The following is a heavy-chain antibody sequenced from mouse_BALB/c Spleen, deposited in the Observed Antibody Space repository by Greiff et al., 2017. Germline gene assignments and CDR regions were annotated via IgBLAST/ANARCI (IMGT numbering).Heavy chain of an antibody. CDR2: INPSSGYT. J-gene: IGHJ3*01. Sequence: QVHVKQSGAELARPGASVKMSCKASGYTFTSYTMHWVKQRPGQGLEWIGYINPSSGYTNYNQKFKDKATLTADKSSSTAYMQLSSLTSEDSAVYYCARSLTGTGFAYWGQGTLVTVSA. CDR1: GYTFTSYT. D-gene: IGHD4-1*01. V-gene: IGHV1-4*01. CDR3: ARSLTGTGFAY.